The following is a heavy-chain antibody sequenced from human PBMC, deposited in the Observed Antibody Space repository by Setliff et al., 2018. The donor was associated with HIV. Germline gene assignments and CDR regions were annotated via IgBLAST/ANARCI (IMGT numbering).Heavy chain of an antibody. CDR3: ARKVGITTYYYSTGSIKGALDV. J-gene: IGHJ6*04. CDR1: GYAFTNYD. CDR2: MNPKTGNT. Sequence: ASVKVSCKASGYAFTNYDINWVRQATGQGLEWMGWMNPKTGNTVYEQKFQGRVTLTRDTSIDTAYMELSSLRSEDTAVYYCARKVGITTYYYSTGSIKGALDVWGKGTKVTISS. V-gene: IGHV1-8*02. D-gene: IGHD3-10*01.